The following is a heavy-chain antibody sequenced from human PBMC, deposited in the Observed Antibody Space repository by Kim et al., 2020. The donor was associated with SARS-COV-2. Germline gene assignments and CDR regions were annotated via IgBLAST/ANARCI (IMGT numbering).Heavy chain of an antibody. D-gene: IGHD2-21*02. J-gene: IGHJ4*02. Sequence: LKSRVTISVDTSKNQFSLKLSSVTAADTAVYYCARLGVYGGNSGFYFDYWGQGTLVTVSS. V-gene: IGHV4-59*08. CDR3: ARLGVYGGNSGFYFDY.